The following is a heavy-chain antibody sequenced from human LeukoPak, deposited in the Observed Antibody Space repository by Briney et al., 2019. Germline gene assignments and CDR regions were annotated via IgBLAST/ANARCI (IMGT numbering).Heavy chain of an antibody. D-gene: IGHD1-26*01. CDR2: LSGSSSTI. V-gene: IGHV3-48*02. CDR1: GFTFSSYA. CDR3: ARVAMGATSASDF. Sequence: GGSLRLSCAASGFTFSSYAMNWVRQAPGKGLEWISYLSGSSSTIYYADSVKGRFTISRDNAKNSLYLEMNSLRDEDTALYFCARVAMGATSASDFWGQGTLVTVSS. J-gene: IGHJ4*02.